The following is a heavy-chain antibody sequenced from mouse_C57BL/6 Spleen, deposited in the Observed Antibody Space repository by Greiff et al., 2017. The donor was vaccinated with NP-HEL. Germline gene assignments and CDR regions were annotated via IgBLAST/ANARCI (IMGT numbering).Heavy chain of an antibody. CDR1: GFSLTSYG. CDR3: AQGCGAMDD. V-gene: IGHV2-3*01. J-gene: IGHJ4*01. CDR2: IWGGGST. Sequence: VKLVESGPGLVAPSQSLSITCTVSGFSLTSYGVSWVRQPPGKGLEWLGVIWGGGSTNYHSALISGLSISKENSKSQVVLQLNSLQTDDAATYYCAQGCGAMDDWGKGTSVTVSS.